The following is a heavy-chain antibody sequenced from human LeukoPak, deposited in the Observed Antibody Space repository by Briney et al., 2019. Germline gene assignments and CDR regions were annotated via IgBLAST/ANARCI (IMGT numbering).Heavy chain of an antibody. Sequence: PSETLSLTCAVYGGSFSGYYWGWIRQPPGKGLEWIGEINHSGSTNYNTSLKSRVTISVDTSKNQFSLKLSSVTAADTAVYYCAKDSAKKYDDYWGQGTLVTVSS. CDR1: GGSFSGYY. V-gene: IGHV4-34*01. J-gene: IGHJ4*02. CDR2: INHSGST. CDR3: AKDSAKKYDDY. D-gene: IGHD2/OR15-2a*01.